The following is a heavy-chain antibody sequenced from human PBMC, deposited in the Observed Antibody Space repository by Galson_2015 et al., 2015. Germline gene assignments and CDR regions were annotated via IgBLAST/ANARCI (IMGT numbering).Heavy chain of an antibody. CDR3: ARGREISAAAVGLNY. CDR2: ISDDGSNK. J-gene: IGHJ4*02. D-gene: IGHD6-13*01. Sequence: SLRLSCAASGFTFSSYAMHWVRQAPGKGLEWVLVISDDGSNKYYADSVKGRFTISRDNSKNTVYLQMNSLRAEDTAAYYCARGREISAAAVGLNYWGQGTLVTVSS. CDR1: GFTFSSYA. V-gene: IGHV3-30-3*01.